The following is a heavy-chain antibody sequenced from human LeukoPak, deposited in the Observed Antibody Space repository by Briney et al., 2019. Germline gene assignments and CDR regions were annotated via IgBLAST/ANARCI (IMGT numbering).Heavy chain of an antibody. CDR2: YYYSWSP. J-gene: IGHJ4*02. CDR3: ARHPYVEAPTFDY. Sequence: SEPLSLICTLWGGPMSSYYWRWIRQPPGKGGEGIGYYYYSWSPNFNPSLKSLVTISVDTSKNQFSLKLSSVTAADTAVYYCARHPYVEAPTFDYWGQGTLVTVSS. V-gene: IGHV4-59*01. D-gene: IGHD1-1*01. CDR1: GGPMSSYY.